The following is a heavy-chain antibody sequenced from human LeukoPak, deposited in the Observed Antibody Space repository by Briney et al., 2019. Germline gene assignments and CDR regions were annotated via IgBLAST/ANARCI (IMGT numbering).Heavy chain of an antibody. J-gene: IGHJ4*02. D-gene: IGHD4-11*01. V-gene: IGHV3-30*02. CDR2: IRYDGTEK. Sequence: PGGSLRLSCAASGFTFSSYGMHWVRQAPGKGLEWVAFIRYDGTEKYYADSVKGRFTVSRDNSKNTMYLQMNNLRAEDTAVYHCARTYYTNYVHYFDYCGQGTLLTVSS. CDR1: GFTFSSYG. CDR3: ARTYYTNYVHYFDY.